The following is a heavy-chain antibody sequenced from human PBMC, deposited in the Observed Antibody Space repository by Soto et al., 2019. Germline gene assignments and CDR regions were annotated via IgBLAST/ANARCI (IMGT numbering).Heavy chain of an antibody. J-gene: IGHJ3*02. CDR3: ARERLEYYDFWSGSDAFDI. V-gene: IGHV3-30-3*01. D-gene: IGHD3-3*01. CDR1: GFAFGSYA. CDR2: ISYDESNK. Sequence: PGGSLRLSCAVSGFAFGSYAMHWVRQAPGKGLEWVAVISYDESNKYYADSVKGRFTISRDNSKNTLYLQMNSLRAEDTAVYYCARERLEYYDFWSGSDAFDIWGQGTMVTVSS.